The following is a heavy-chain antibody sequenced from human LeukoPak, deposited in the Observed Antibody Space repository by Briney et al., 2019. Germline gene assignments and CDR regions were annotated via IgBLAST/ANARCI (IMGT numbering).Heavy chain of an antibody. CDR1: GFTFSSYS. D-gene: IGHD6-13*01. J-gene: IGHJ4*02. Sequence: GGSLRLSCEASGFTFSSYSMNWVRQAPGKGLEWVSSISSSSSYIYYADSVKGRFTISRDNAKNSLYLQMNSLRAEDTAVYYCARDGKSSSWYDYWGQGTLVTVSS. CDR3: ARDGKSSSWYDY. CDR2: ISSSSSYI. V-gene: IGHV3-21*01.